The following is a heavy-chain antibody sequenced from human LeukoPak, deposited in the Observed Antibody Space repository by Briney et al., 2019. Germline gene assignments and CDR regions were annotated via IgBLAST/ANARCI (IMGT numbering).Heavy chain of an antibody. D-gene: IGHD2-2*01. CDR2: IHSGGSS. CDR1: GFTVSHNY. Sequence: GGSLRLSCTASGFTVSHNYMHWVRQAPGKGLEWVSVIHSGGSSYHADSVKGRSTISRDNSKNTVFLQLNSLRAEDTAVYYCARGPPAGNFIDFWGQGTLVTVSS. J-gene: IGHJ4*02. CDR3: ARGPPAGNFIDF. V-gene: IGHV3-53*01.